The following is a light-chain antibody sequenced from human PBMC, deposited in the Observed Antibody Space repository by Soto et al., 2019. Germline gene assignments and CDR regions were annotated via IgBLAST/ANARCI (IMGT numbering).Light chain of an antibody. Sequence: EIVLTQSPGTLSLSPGERATLSCGASQSVSNNYLAWYKQKPGQAPRLLIYDASKRATGIPARLSGSGFGTDFTLTISSIEPEDFAVYYCQQRSKWRTFGQGTKVDIK. CDR1: QSVSNNY. CDR3: QQRSKWRT. CDR2: DAS. J-gene: IGKJ1*01. V-gene: IGKV3-11*01.